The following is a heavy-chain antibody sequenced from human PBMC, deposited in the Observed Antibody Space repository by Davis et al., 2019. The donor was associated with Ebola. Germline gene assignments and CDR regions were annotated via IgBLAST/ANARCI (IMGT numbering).Heavy chain of an antibody. D-gene: IGHD5-12*01. J-gene: IGHJ6*02. CDR1: GFTFSSYA. V-gene: IGHV3-23*01. Sequence: GESLKISCAASGFTFSSYAMSWVRQAPGKGLEWVSAISGSGGSTYYADSVKGRFTISRDNSKNTLYLQMNSLRAEDTAVYYCASGDGRGSSYDMDVWGQGTTVTVSS. CDR2: ISGSGGST. CDR3: ASGDGRGSSYDMDV.